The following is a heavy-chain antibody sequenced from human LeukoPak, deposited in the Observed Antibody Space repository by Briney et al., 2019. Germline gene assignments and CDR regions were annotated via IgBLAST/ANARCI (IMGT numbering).Heavy chain of an antibody. D-gene: IGHD3-22*01. J-gene: IGHJ4*02. CDR1: GFTFSNAW. CDR3: ARDYYDNSGSFFDY. CDR2: IKSKTDGGTT. V-gene: IGHV3-15*01. Sequence: GGSLRLSCAASGFTFSNAWMSWVRQAPGKGLEWVGRIKSKTDGGTTDYAAPVKGRFTISRDNAKNSLYLQMNSLRAEDTAVYYCARDYYDNSGSFFDYWGQGTLVTVSS.